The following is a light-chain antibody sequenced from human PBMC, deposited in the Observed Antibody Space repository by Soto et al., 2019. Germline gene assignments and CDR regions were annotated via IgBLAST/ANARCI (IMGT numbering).Light chain of an antibody. CDR1: SGHSTYA. J-gene: IGLJ2*01. Sequence: QAVVTQSPSASASLGASVKLTCTLSSGHSTYAIAWHQQQPEKGPRYLMKLNSDGSHYKGDGIPDRFSGSSSGAERYLTISSLQSEDEADYYCQTWGTGIHVFGGGTQLTVL. V-gene: IGLV4-69*01. CDR2: LNSDGSH. CDR3: QTWGTGIHV.